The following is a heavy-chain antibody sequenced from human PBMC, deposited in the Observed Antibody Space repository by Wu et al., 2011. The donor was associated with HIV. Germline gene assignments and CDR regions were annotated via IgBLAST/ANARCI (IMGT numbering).Heavy chain of an antibody. V-gene: IGHV1-8*03. J-gene: IGHJ5*02. CDR2: MNPNSGDT. Sequence: QVQLVQSGVEVKKPGASVRVSCKASGYTFTNYDISWVRQATGQGLEWMGWMNPNSGDTGYAQKFQGRVTITRNTSISTAYMELSSLRSEDTAVYYCARGNDDYWDNWFDPWGQGTLVTVSS. CDR1: GYTFTNYD. D-gene: IGHD4/OR15-4a*01. CDR3: ARGNDDYWDNWFDP.